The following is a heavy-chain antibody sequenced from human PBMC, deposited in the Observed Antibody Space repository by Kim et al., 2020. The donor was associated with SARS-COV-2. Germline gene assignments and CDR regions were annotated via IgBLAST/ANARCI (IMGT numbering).Heavy chain of an antibody. CDR1: GYTFTSYY. V-gene: IGHV1-46*01. CDR3: ARSGENGGIYDILTGYSDY. Sequence: ASVKVSCKASGYTFTSYYMHWVRQAPGQGLEWMGIINPSGGSTSYAQKFQGRVTMTRDTSTSTVYMELSSLRSEDTAVYYCARSGENGGIYDILTGYSDYWGQGTLVTVSS. CDR2: INPSGGST. D-gene: IGHD3-9*01. J-gene: IGHJ4*02.